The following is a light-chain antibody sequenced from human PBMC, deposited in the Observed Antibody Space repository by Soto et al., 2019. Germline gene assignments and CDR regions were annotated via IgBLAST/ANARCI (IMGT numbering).Light chain of an antibody. CDR2: RNN. V-gene: IGLV1-47*01. CDR1: SSNIGSNY. Sequence: QSVLTQPPSASGTPGQRVTISCSASSSNIGSNYVYWYLQLPGTAPKLLIYRNNQRPSGVPDRFSGSKSGTSASLAISGLRSEDEADYYCAAWDDSLSVLYVFGTGTKVNVL. CDR3: AAWDDSLSVLYV. J-gene: IGLJ1*01.